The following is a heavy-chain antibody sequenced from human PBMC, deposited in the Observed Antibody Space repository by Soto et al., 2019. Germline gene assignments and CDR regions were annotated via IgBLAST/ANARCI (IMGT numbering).Heavy chain of an antibody. V-gene: IGHV4-59*01. Sequence: KPSGPLSITCTVSGGSISSYYWNWIRLTPGKGLEWIGYIYNSGSTIYNPSLKSRVTISVDTSKKLFSLKLTSVTAADTAVYYCSSAEGTEYYFYDRGQRNLVTVSS. D-gene: IGHD6-25*01. CDR2: IYNSGST. CDR1: GGSISSYY. J-gene: IGHJ4*01. CDR3: SSAEGTEYYFYD.